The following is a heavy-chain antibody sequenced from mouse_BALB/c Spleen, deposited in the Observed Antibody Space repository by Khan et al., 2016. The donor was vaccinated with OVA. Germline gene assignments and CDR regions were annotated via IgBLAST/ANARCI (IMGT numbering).Heavy chain of an antibody. V-gene: IGHV3-2*02. CDR3: ARVYGGDFDY. D-gene: IGHD1-1*01. CDR1: GYSITSDYA. Sequence: EVQLQESGPGLVKPSQSLSLTCTVTGYSITSDYAWNWLRQFPGNKLEWMGFISYSGNTNYNPSLKSRIFITRDTSKNQFFLQLNSVTTEDTASYYCARVYGGDFDYWGQGTTLTVSS. J-gene: IGHJ2*01. CDR2: ISYSGNT.